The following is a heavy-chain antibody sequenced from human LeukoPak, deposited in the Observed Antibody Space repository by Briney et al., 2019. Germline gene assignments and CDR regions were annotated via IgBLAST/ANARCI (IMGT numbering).Heavy chain of an antibody. V-gene: IGHV1-69*13. CDR1: GGTFSSYA. J-gene: IGHJ4*02. CDR3: ASRGSRYCSSTSCSNDY. Sequence: SVKVSCKASGGTFSSYAISWVRQAPGQGLEWMGGIIPIFGTANYAQKFQGRVTITADESTSTAYMELSSLRSGDTAVYYCASRGSRYCSSTSCSNDYWGQGTLVTVSS. CDR2: IIPIFGTA. D-gene: IGHD2-2*01.